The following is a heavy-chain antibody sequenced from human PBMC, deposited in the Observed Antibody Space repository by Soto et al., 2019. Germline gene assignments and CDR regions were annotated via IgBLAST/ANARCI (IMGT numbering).Heavy chain of an antibody. Sequence: PSETLSLTCSVSGDSISTVDYFWAWIRQPPGQALEYIGYIYKSTTTYYNPSFESRVAISLDTSKSQFSLTVTSVTAADTAVYFCARGRYGLTGRCFPNWFDSWGQGTLVTVSS. CDR1: GDSISTVDYF. J-gene: IGHJ5*01. V-gene: IGHV4-30-4*01. CDR3: ARGRYGLTGRCFPNWFDS. D-gene: IGHD3-10*01. CDR2: IYKSTTT.